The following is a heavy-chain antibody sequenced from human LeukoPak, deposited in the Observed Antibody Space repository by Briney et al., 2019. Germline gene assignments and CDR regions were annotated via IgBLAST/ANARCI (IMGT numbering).Heavy chain of an antibody. J-gene: IGHJ4*02. CDR1: GGSISSYY. CDR2: IYYRGST. Sequence: SSETLSLTCTVSGGSISSYYWSWIRQPPGKGLEWIGNIYYRGSTNYNPSLKSRVTISVDTSKNQFSLKLSSVTAADTAVYYCARSSTSVVNLGYWGKGTLVTVSS. D-gene: IGHD4-23*01. CDR3: ARSSTSVVNLGY. V-gene: IGHV4-59*01.